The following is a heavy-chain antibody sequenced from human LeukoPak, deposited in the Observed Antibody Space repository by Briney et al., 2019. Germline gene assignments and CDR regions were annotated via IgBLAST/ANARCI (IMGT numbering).Heavy chain of an antibody. V-gene: IGHV4-4*09. J-gene: IGHJ3*02. D-gene: IGHD3-10*01. CDR1: GGSISSHY. CDR2: ISTSGNT. CDR3: ARELLGAFDI. Sequence: SETLSLTCTVSGGSISSHYWGWIRQPPGKGLEWIGYISTSGNTNYNPSLRSRVTISLDTSKSQFSLKLNSVTAADTAVYFCARELLGAFDIWGQGTMVTVSS.